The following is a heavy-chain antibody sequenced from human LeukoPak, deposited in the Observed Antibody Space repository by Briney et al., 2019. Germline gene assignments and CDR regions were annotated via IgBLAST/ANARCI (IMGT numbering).Heavy chain of an antibody. CDR3: ARGGSSGWDFDY. CDR1: GFTFNSYW. J-gene: IGHJ4*02. Sequence: HPGGSLRLSCAASGFTFNSYWMHWVRQAPGKGLVWVSRINSDGSSTSYADSVKGRFTISRDNAKNTLYLQMNSLRAEDTAVYYCARGGSSGWDFDYWGQGTLVTVSS. D-gene: IGHD6-19*01. V-gene: IGHV3-74*01. CDR2: INSDGSST.